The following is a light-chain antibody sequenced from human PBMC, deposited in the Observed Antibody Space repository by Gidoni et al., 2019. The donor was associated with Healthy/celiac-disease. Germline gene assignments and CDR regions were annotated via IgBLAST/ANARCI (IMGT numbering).Light chain of an antibody. CDR3: QQYNNWPPG. J-gene: IGKJ4*01. V-gene: IGKV3-15*01. Sequence: EIVMTQSPATLSVSPGERATLSCRASQSVSSNLAWYQQKPGQAPRLLIYGASTRATGIPARFSGSGSGTEFTLTISSLQSEDFAVYYCQQYNNWPPGIXGXTKVEIK. CDR1: QSVSSN. CDR2: GAS.